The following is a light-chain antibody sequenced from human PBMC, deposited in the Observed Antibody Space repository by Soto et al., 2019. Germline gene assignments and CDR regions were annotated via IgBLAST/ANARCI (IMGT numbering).Light chain of an antibody. CDR2: ATS. V-gene: IGKV3-15*01. J-gene: IGKJ4*01. CDR1: QSVGNN. CDR3: QPYGDLPLT. Sequence: EIVVTQSPATLSVSPGERATLSCRASQSVGNNFAWYQQKPGQAPRLLIFATSTRATGVPARFSGSGSGTEFALPIIRLESEGFAVFFCQPYGDLPLTFGGGAKVEIE.